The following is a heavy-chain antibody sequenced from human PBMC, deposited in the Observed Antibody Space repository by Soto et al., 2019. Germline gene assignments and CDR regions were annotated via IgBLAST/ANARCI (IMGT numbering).Heavy chain of an antibody. V-gene: IGHV4-59*12. CDR3: ARYTYYDFWSRGWFDP. J-gene: IGHJ5*02. CDR1: GGSISSYY. Sequence: SETLSLTCTVSGGSISSYYWSWIRQPPGKGLEWIGYIYYSGSTNYNPSLKSRVTISVDRSKNQFSLKLSSVTAADTAVYYCARYTYYDFWSRGWFDPWGQGTLVTVSS. CDR2: IYYSGST. D-gene: IGHD3-3*01.